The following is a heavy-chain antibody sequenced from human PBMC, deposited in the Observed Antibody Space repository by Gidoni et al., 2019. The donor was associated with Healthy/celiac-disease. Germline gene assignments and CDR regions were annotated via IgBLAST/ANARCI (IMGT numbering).Heavy chain of an antibody. D-gene: IGHD6-19*01. Sequence: QVQLVESGGGVVQPGRSLRLSCAASGFTFSSYRMHWVRQAPGKGLEWVAVISYDGSNKYYADAVKGRFTISRDNSKNTLYLQMNSLRAEDTAVYYCARTPGIAVAGYYYGMDVWGQGTTVTVSS. J-gene: IGHJ6*02. CDR3: ARTPGIAVAGYYYGMDV. V-gene: IGHV3-30*03. CDR1: GFTFSSYR. CDR2: ISYDGSNK.